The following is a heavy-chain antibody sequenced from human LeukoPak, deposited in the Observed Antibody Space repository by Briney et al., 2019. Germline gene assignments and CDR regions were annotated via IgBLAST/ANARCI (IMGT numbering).Heavy chain of an antibody. V-gene: IGHV3-48*03. Sequence: PGGSLRLSCAASGFTFSSYEMNWVRQAPGKGLEWVSYISSSGSPIYYADSVKGRFTISRDNAKNSLYLQMNSLRAEDTAVYYCARDQTRRITIFGVVTPARYYYYGMDVWGQGTTVTVSS. J-gene: IGHJ6*02. D-gene: IGHD3-3*01. CDR1: GFTFSSYE. CDR2: ISSSGSPI. CDR3: ARDQTRRITIFGVVTPARYYYYGMDV.